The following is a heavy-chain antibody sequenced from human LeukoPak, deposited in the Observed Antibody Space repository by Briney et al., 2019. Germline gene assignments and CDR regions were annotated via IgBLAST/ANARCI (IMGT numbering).Heavy chain of an antibody. CDR1: GITFSSYG. J-gene: IGHJ6*03. V-gene: IGHV3-53*01. CDR2: IYSGGST. Sequence: GGSLRLSCAASGITFSSYGMSWVRQAPGKGLEWVSVIYSGGSTYYADSVKGRFTISRDNSKNTLYPQMNSLRAEDTAVYYCARERRDYYYMDVWGKGTTVTISS. CDR3: ARERRDYYYMDV.